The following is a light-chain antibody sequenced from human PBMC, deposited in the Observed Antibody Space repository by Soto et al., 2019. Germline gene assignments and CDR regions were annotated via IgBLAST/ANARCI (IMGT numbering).Light chain of an antibody. Sequence: EIVLTQSPGILSLSPGERATLSCRASQSVTSNYLVWYQQKPGQAPRLLIYGASSRATGIPDRFSGSGSGTDFTLTISRLETEDCAVYYCQQYGSSPRTFGQGTKVDIK. J-gene: IGKJ1*01. V-gene: IGKV3-20*01. CDR1: QSVTSNY. CDR2: GAS. CDR3: QQYGSSPRT.